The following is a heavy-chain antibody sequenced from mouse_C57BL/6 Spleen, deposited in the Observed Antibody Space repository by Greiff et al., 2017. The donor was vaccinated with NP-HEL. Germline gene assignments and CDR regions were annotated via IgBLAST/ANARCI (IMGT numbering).Heavy chain of an antibody. CDR3: ARNKGVNYYGSSHWYFDV. D-gene: IGHD1-1*01. V-gene: IGHV2-9-1*01. CDR2: IWTGGGT. J-gene: IGHJ1*03. Sequence: QVQLKESGPGLVAPSQSLSITCTVSGFSFTSYAISWVRQPPGKGLEWLGVIWTGGGTNYNSALKSRLSISKDNSKSQVFLKMNSLQTDDTARYYCARNKGVNYYGSSHWYFDVWGTGTTVTVSS. CDR1: GFSFTSYA.